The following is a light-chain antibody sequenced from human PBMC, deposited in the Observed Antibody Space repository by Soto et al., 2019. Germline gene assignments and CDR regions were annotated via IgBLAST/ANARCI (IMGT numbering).Light chain of an antibody. V-gene: IGLV2-8*01. CDR2: DVS. CDR3: NSFAGSAHVV. J-gene: IGLJ2*01. Sequence: QSALAQPPSASGSPGQSVTTSCTGTSSDVGAYNYVSWYQQHPGKAPKLIIYDVSQRPSGVPDRFSGSKSGNTASLTVSGLQAEDEAVYYCNSFAGSAHVVFGGGTKVTVL. CDR1: SSDVGAYNY.